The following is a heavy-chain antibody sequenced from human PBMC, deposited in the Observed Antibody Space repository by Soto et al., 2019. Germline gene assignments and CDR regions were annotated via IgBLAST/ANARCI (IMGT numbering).Heavy chain of an antibody. CDR2: IYPGDSDT. V-gene: IGHV5-51*03. D-gene: IGHD6-19*01. Sequence: GESLKISCKVSGYSFTSYWIAWVRQMPGKGLEWMGIIYPGDSDTRYNPSFQGQVTISADKSISTAYLQWSSLKASDTAMYYCASQAVSEWYYFDYWGQGTLVTVSS. J-gene: IGHJ4*02. CDR3: ASQAVSEWYYFDY. CDR1: GYSFTSYW.